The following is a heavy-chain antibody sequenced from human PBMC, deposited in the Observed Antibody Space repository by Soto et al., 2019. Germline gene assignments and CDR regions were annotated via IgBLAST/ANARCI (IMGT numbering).Heavy chain of an antibody. CDR2: INHRGST. CDR3: ARGSRVKIPAASGRDYYYHGLDV. J-gene: IGHJ6*02. D-gene: IGHD6-25*01. Sequence: QVQLQQWGAGLLKPSETLSLTCAVYGGSFSGYYWSWIRQPPGKGLEWIGEINHRGSTNYNPSLKRRVTISVDTSKNQFSLKLNSVTAAHTAVYYCARGSRVKIPAASGRDYYYHGLDVWGQGTAVTVSS. V-gene: IGHV4-34*01. CDR1: GGSFSGYY.